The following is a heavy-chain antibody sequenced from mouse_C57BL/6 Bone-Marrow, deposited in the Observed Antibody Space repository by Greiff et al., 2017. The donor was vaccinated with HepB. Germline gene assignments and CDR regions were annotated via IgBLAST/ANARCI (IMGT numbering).Heavy chain of an antibody. CDR2: FYPGSGSI. CDR1: GYTFTSYW. J-gene: IGHJ2*01. D-gene: IGHD1-1*01. V-gene: IGHV1-62-2*01. CDR3: ARHEEEGTTDYFDY. Sequence: QVQLQQPGAELVKPGASVKLSCKASGYTFTSYWMHWVKQRPGRGLEWIGWFYPGSGSIKYNEKFKDKATLTADKSSSTVYMELSRLTSEDSAVYFCARHEEEGTTDYFDYWGQGTTLTVSS.